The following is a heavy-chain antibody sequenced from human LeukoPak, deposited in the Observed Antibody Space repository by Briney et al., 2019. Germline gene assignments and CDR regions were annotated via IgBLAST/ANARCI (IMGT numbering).Heavy chain of an antibody. CDR3: ARAPDAFDI. CDR2: MNPNSGNT. CDR1: GYTFTSYG. V-gene: IGHV1-8*03. Sequence: ASVKVSCKASGYTFTSYGISWVRQAPGQGLEWMGWMNPNSGNTGYAQKFQGRVTITRNTSISTAYMELSSLRSEDTAVYYCARAPDAFDIWGQGTVVTVSS. J-gene: IGHJ3*02.